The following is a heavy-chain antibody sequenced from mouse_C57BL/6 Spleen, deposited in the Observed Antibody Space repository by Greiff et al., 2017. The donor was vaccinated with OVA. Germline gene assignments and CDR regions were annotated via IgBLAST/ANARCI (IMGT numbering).Heavy chain of an antibody. Sequence: EVQVVESGGGLVKPGGSLKLSCAASGFTFSIYTMSWVRQTPVKRLEWVATISGGCGNTYYPDSVKGRFTISRDNAKNTLYLQMSSLRSEDTALYYCARNNWDKGRYFGYWGQGTTLTVST. CDR2: ISGGCGNT. D-gene: IGHD4-1*01. V-gene: IGHV5-9*01. CDR1: GFTFSIYT. CDR3: ARNNWDKGRYFGY. J-gene: IGHJ2*01.